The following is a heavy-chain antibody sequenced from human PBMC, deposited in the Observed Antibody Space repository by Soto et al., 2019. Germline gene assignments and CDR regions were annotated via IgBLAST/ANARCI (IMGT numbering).Heavy chain of an antibody. Sequence: ESGGGLVQPGGSLRLSCAASGFTFSSYAMSWVRQAPGKGLEWVSAISGSGGSTYYADSVKGRFTISRDNSKNTLYLQMNSLRAEDTAVYYCAKDGSQYYDMLTGYYSPYYYGMDVWGQGTTVTVSS. CDR1: GFTFSSYA. V-gene: IGHV3-23*01. CDR3: AKDGSQYYDMLTGYYSPYYYGMDV. J-gene: IGHJ6*02. CDR2: ISGSGGST. D-gene: IGHD3-9*01.